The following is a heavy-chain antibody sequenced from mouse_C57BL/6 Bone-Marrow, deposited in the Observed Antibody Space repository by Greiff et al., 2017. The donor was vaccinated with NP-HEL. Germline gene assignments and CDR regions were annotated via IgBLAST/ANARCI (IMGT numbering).Heavy chain of an antibody. Sequence: VQLKQSGPELVKPGASVKISCKASGYSFTDYNMNWVKQSNGKSLEWIGVINPNYGTTSYNQKFKGKATLTVDQSSSTAYMQLNSLTSEDSAVYYCASITTVVARGYFDYWGQGTTLTVSS. V-gene: IGHV1-39*01. D-gene: IGHD1-1*01. J-gene: IGHJ2*01. CDR3: ASITTVVARGYFDY. CDR1: GYSFTDYN. CDR2: INPNYGTT.